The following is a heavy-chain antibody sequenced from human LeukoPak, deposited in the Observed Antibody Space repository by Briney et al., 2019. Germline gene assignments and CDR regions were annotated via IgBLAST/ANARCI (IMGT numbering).Heavy chain of an antibody. CDR2: IYYSGST. J-gene: IGHJ5*02. CDR1: GGSISSGSYY. Sequence: PSQTLSLTCTVSGGSISSGSYYWSWIRQPAGKGLEWIGSIYYSGSTYYNPSLKSRVTISVDTSKNQFSLKLSSVTAADTAVYYCARRNYCSGGSCYPTAWFDPWGQGTLVIVSS. V-gene: IGHV4-39*01. CDR3: ARRNYCSGGSCYPTAWFDP. D-gene: IGHD2-15*01.